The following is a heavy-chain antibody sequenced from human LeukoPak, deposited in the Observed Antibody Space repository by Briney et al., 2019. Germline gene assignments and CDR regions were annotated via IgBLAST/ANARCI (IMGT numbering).Heavy chain of an antibody. Sequence: GGSLRLSCAASGFTFDDYGMSWVGQAPGKGPEWVSGINWNGGSTGYADSVKGRFTISRDNAKNSLYLQMSSLRAEDTAVYYCVRHRTASDYWGQGALVTVSS. CDR3: VRHRTASDY. V-gene: IGHV3-20*04. J-gene: IGHJ4*02. CDR2: INWNGGST. CDR1: GFTFDDYG. D-gene: IGHD1-1*01.